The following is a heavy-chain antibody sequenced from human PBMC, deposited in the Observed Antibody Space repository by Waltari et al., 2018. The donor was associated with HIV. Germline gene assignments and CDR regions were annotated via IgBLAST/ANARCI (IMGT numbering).Heavy chain of an antibody. J-gene: IGHJ4*02. Sequence: LQLQESGPGLVKHSETLSLTCPVPGGSITSSSYYWGWIRQPPGKGLEWIGNIYYSGSAYYNSSRKSRVTISVDMSKNQFSLKLNSVTAADTAVYYCARDRYYYARTGSPDYWGQGTLVTVSS. D-gene: IGHD3-22*01. CDR3: ARDRYYYARTGSPDY. V-gene: IGHV4-39*02. CDR2: IYYSGSA. CDR1: GGSITSSSYY.